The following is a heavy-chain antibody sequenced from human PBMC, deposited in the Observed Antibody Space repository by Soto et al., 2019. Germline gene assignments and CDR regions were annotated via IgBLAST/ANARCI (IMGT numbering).Heavy chain of an antibody. V-gene: IGHV3-23*01. D-gene: IGHD3-10*01. CDR2: ISDSGGDT. Sequence: PGGSLRLSCVASGITFGILAMSWVRQAPGEGLEWVSIISDSGGDTKYADSVRGRFTISRDNSKNTLYVQMSSLRAEDSAVYYCARGSKESYPGSRIFDFWGRGTLVTVSS. CDR3: ARGSKESYPGSRIFDF. J-gene: IGHJ4*02. CDR1: GITFGILA.